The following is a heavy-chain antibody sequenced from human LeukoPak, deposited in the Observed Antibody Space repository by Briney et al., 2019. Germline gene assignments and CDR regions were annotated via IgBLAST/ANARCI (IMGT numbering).Heavy chain of an antibody. D-gene: IGHD3-22*01. V-gene: IGHV3-72*01. Sequence: GGSLRLSCAASGFTFSTYAMSWVRQAPGKGLEWVGRSRNKANSYTTEYAASVKGRFTISRDDSKNSVYLQMNSLKTEDTAVYHCATSDSSGYHVFDPWGQGTLVTVSS. CDR3: ATSDSSGYHVFDP. CDR1: GFTFSTYA. CDR2: SRNKANSYTT. J-gene: IGHJ5*02.